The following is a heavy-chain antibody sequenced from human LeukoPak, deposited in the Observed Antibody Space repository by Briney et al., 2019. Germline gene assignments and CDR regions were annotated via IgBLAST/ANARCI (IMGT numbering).Heavy chain of an antibody. V-gene: IGHV1-2*02. J-gene: IGHJ4*02. CDR2: INPNSGGT. CDR3: ARGIGITMIVVVITTDPFDY. CDR1: GYTFTGYY. D-gene: IGHD3-22*01. Sequence: ASVKVSCKASGYTFTGYYMHWVRQAPGQGLEWMGWINPNSGGTNYAQKFQGRVTMTRDTSISTAYMELSRLRSDDTAVYYCARGIGITMIVVVITTDPFDYWGQGTLVTVSS.